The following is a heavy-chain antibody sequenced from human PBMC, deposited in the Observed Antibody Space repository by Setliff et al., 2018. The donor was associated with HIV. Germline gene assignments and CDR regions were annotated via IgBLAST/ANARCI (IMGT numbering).Heavy chain of an antibody. CDR2: IYSGGTT. D-gene: IGHD6-19*01. Sequence: PGGSLRLSCAASGFTVSSNYMNWVRQAPGKGLEWVSIIYSGGTTYYADSVKGRFTISRDNSKNTLYLQMNSLRVEDTAVYHCARGFSGWYGLDYWGQGTLVTVSS. V-gene: IGHV3-53*01. J-gene: IGHJ4*02. CDR1: GFTVSSNY. CDR3: ARGFSGWYGLDY.